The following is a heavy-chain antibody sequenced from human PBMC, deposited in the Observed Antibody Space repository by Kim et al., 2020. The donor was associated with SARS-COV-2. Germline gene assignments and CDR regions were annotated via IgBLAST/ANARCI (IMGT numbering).Heavy chain of an antibody. CDR3: ATVVFYYDAGYFKN. D-gene: IGHD3-22*01. V-gene: IGHV3-66*01. J-gene: IGHJ1*01. Sequence: YADSVKARLLISRAHSKNTLYLQMNSLRAEDTAVYYCATVVFYYDAGYFKNWGQGTLVIVSS.